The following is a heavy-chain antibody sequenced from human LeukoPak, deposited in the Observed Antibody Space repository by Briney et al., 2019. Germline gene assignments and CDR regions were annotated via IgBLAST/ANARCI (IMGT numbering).Heavy chain of an antibody. CDR2: IYYSGTS. J-gene: IGHJ5*02. CDR1: GGSIRSFH. V-gene: IGHV4-59*01. CDR3: AKAAGYSTIYWFDP. Sequence: SETLSLTCTVSGGSIRSFHWSWIRQPPGKGLEFIGYIYYSGTSNYNPSLKSRVTMSVDTSNNQFSLKLNSVTAADTAVYYCAKAAGYSTIYWFDPWGQGTLVTVSS. D-gene: IGHD6-13*01.